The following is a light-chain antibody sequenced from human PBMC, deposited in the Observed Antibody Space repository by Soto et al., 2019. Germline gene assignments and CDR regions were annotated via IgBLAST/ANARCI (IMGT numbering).Light chain of an antibody. J-gene: IGKJ1*01. CDR1: HNIERW. CDR2: DAS. CDR3: QQFAISTT. V-gene: IGKV1-5*01. Sequence: IQMTQSPSTLSASVGDRVTITCRASHNIERWMAWYQQKPGKAPSLLIFDASTLHSGVPSRFSGSGSGTDFTLAISSLQPDDFATYYCQQFAISTTFGQGTKVDIK.